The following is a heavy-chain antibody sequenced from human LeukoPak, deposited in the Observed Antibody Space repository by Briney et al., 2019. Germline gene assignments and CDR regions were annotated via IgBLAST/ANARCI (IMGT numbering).Heavy chain of an antibody. CDR2: IYSGGST. V-gene: IGHV3-66*01. J-gene: IGHJ6*02. Sequence: GGSLRLSCAASGFTVSSNYMSWVRQAPGKGLEWVSVIYSGGSTYYADSVKGRFTISRDNSKNTLYLQMNSLRAEDTAVYYCAREVVVRGVYYYYGMDVWGQGTTVTVSS. D-gene: IGHD3-10*01. CDR3: AREVVVRGVYYYYGMDV. CDR1: GFTVSSNY.